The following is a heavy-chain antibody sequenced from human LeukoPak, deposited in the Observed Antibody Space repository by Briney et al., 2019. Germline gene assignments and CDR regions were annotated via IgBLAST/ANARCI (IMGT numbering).Heavy chain of an antibody. CDR2: ISSSGSTI. J-gene: IGHJ6*04. Sequence: GGSLRLSCAAYGFTFSSHAMSWVRQAPGKGLEWVSYISSSGSTIYYADSVKGRFTISRDNAKNSLYLQMNSLRADDTAVYYCAELGITMIGGVWGKGTTVTISS. CDR3: AELGITMIGGV. V-gene: IGHV3-48*03. D-gene: IGHD3-10*02. CDR1: GFTFSSHA.